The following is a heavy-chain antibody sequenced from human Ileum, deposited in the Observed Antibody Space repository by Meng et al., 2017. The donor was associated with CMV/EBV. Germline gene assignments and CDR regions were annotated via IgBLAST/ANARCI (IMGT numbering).Heavy chain of an antibody. CDR3: ARGDYAFDY. D-gene: IGHD4-17*01. J-gene: IGHJ4*02. Sequence: VPLVQLGGGRKEPGASGTVSCKATEKIFTSNYMHWVRQAPGQGLEWMGRINPSGGGTAYAQKFQGRVTISTDTSTSTVYMDLSSLRSEDTAVYFCARGDYAFDYWGQGALVTVSS. CDR1: EKIFTSNY. CDR2: INPSGGGT. V-gene: IGHV1-46*01.